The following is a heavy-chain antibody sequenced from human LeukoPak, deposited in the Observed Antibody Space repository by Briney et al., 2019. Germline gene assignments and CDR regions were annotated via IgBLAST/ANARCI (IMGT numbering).Heavy chain of an antibody. D-gene: IGHD6-19*01. Sequence: GESLKISCKGSGYSFTSYWIGWVRQMPGKGLEWMGIIYPGDSDTRYSPSFQGQVTISADKSISTAYLQWSSLKASDTAMYYCARTMYISGWYDYYYMDVWGKGTTVTVSS. CDR2: IYPGDSDT. V-gene: IGHV5-51*01. J-gene: IGHJ6*03. CDR3: ARTMYISGWYDYYYMDV. CDR1: GYSFTSYW.